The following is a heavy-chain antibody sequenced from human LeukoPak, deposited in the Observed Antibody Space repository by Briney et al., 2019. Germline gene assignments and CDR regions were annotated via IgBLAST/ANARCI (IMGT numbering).Heavy chain of an antibody. J-gene: IGHJ5*02. CDR2: TFYRSKRYN. CDR3: ARDSSGWYMMFDP. Sequence: SQTLSLTCAISGDSVSSDSAAWNWIRQSPSRGLEWLGRTFYRSKRYNDYAPSVKSRITINADTAKNQFSLQLNSVTPEDTAVYYCARDSSGWYMMFDPWGQGTLVTVSS. V-gene: IGHV6-1*01. CDR1: GDSVSSDSAA. D-gene: IGHD6-19*01.